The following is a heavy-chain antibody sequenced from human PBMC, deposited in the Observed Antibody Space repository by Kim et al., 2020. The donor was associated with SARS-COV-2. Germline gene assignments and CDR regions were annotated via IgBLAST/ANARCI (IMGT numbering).Heavy chain of an antibody. Sequence: SETLSLTCTVSGGSISSSSYYWGWIRQPPGKGLEWIGSIYYSGSTYYNPSLKSRVTISVDTSKNQFSLKLSSVTAADTAVYYCARRGGSSWGIYYYYGMDVWGQGTTVTVSS. D-gene: IGHD6-13*01. J-gene: IGHJ6*02. CDR3: ARRGGSSWGIYYYYGMDV. V-gene: IGHV4-39*01. CDR1: GGSISSSSYY. CDR2: IYYSGST.